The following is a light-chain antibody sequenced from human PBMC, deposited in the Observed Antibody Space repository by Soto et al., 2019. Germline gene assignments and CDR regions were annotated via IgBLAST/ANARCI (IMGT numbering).Light chain of an antibody. Sequence: EIMLTQSPCTLSLSPGERATLSCRASQSVSSSYLAWYQQKPGQAPRLLIYGASTRATGIPARFSGSGSGTEFTLTISSLQSEDFAVYYCQQYNNWLPITFGQGTKVDIK. CDR3: QQYNNWLPIT. CDR2: GAS. J-gene: IGKJ1*01. CDR1: QSVSSSY. V-gene: IGKV3-15*01.